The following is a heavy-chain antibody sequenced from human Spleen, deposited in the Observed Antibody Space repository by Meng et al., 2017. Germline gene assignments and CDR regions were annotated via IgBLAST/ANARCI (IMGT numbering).Heavy chain of an antibody. V-gene: IGHV4-34*01. CDR2: INHGGTT. D-gene: IGHD1-26*01. Sequence: SETLSLTCDVCGGSLSGYYWSWIRQPPGKGLEWIGEINHGGTTNYNPSLRSRVTISVDTSKNLLSLKLRSVTAADTAVYYCAREGGLVGATGVFDYWGQGARVTVSS. CDR3: AREGGLVGATGVFDY. J-gene: IGHJ4*02. CDR1: GGSLSGYY.